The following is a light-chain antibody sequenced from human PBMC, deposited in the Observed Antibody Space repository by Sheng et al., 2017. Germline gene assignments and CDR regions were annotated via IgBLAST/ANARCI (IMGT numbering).Light chain of an antibody. CDR3: QQRSNWLLT. Sequence: EIVLTQSPATLSLSPGERATLSCRASQSLSSFLAWYQQKPGQAPRLLIYDASNRAPAIPARFSGSGSGTDFTLTISSLEPEDFAVYYCQQRSNWLLTFGGGTRVE. V-gene: IGKV3-11*01. CDR2: DAS. J-gene: IGKJ4*01. CDR1: QSLSSF.